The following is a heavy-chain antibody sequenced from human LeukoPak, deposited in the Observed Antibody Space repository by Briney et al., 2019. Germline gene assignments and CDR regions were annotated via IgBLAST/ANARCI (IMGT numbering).Heavy chain of an antibody. D-gene: IGHD3-22*01. J-gene: IGHJ4*02. V-gene: IGHV3-15*01. CDR1: GFTLSNAW. CDR3: TTEFGSGYYFDY. CDR2: IKSKSNGGTT. Sequence: GGSLRLSCTASGFTLSNAWMSWVRQAPGKGLEWVGRIKSKSNGGTTDYTAPVKGRFTISRDDSKNTLYLQMNSLETGDAAVYYRTTEFGSGYYFDYWGQGTLVTVSS.